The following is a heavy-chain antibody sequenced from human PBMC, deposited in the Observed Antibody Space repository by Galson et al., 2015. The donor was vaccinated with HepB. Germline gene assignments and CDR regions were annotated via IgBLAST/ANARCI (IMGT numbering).Heavy chain of an antibody. CDR3: ARRADYGGTYDDIPFDY. CDR2: IYPGDSDT. J-gene: IGHJ4*02. V-gene: IGHV5-51*01. Sequence: QSGAEVKKLGESLKISCKGSGYNFASYRIAWVRQMPGKGLEYMGIIYPGDSDTRYSPSFQGQVTISADKSISTAHLQWDSLKASDTAMYYCARRADYGGTYDDIPFDYWGQGTLVTVSS. D-gene: IGHD3-16*01. CDR1: GYNFASYR.